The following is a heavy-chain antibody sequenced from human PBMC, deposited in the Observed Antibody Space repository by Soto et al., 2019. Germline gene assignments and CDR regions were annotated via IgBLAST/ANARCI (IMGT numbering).Heavy chain of an antibody. CDR2: IIPIFGTA. CDR3: ARVRRAAAGFDI. V-gene: IGHV1-69*13. D-gene: IGHD6-13*01. CDR1: GGTFSSYA. Sequence: SVKVSCKASGGTFSSYAISWVRQAPGQGLEWMGGIIPIFGTANYAQKFQGRVTITADESTSTAYMELSSLRSEDTAVYYCARVRRAAAGFDIWGQGTMVTVSS. J-gene: IGHJ3*02.